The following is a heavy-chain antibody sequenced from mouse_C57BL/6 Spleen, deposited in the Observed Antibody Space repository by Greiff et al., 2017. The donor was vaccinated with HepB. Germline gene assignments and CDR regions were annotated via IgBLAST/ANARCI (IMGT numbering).Heavy chain of an antibody. V-gene: IGHV1-81*01. CDR2: LYPRSGNT. D-gene: IGHD2-4*01. Sequence: QVQLQQSGAELARPGASVKLSCKASGYTFTSYGIRWVTQRTGQGLEWIGALYPRSGNTYYNEQFKGKATLTAAKSSSTAYMELRSLTSEDSAVYFCARGYYDYGRYYFDYWGQGTTLTVSS. J-gene: IGHJ2*01. CDR3: ARGYYDYGRYYFDY. CDR1: GYTFTSYG.